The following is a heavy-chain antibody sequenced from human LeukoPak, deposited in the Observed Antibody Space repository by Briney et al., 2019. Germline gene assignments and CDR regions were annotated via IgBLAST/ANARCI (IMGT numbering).Heavy chain of an antibody. D-gene: IGHD3-9*01. CDR1: GGTFSSYA. CDR2: IIPIFGTA. Sequence: SVKVSCKASGGTFSSYAISWVRQAPGQGLEWMGRIIPIFGTANYAQKFQGRVTITADKSTSTAYMELSSLRSEDTAVYYCASSGFNDILTGPFDYWGQGTLVTVSS. J-gene: IGHJ4*02. CDR3: ASSGFNDILTGPFDY. V-gene: IGHV1-69*06.